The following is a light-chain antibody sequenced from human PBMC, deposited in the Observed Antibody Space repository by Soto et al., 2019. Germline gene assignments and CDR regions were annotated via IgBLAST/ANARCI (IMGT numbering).Light chain of an antibody. CDR2: EVN. Sequence: QSALPQPPSASGSPGQSVAISCTGTSSDVGGYNYVSWYQQHPGKAPKLMIYEVNKRPSGVPDRISGSKSGNTASLTVSGLQAEDEADYYCSSYAGSSNVFVTGTKLTVL. CDR1: SSDVGGYNY. J-gene: IGLJ1*01. V-gene: IGLV2-8*01. CDR3: SSYAGSSNV.